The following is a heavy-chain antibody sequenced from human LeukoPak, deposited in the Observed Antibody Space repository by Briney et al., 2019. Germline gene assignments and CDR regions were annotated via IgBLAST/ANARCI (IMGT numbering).Heavy chain of an antibody. Sequence: GGSLRITCAASGSTFSTHRVNWVRQAPGKGLEWLSYITSTTSHIYYADSVKGRFTVSRANAKNSLYLQMNNLRDEDTAVYYCARDLQIPEDAYTLDNWGPGNLVSVSS. CDR3: ARDLQIPEDAYTLDN. V-gene: IGHV3-48*02. J-gene: IGHJ4*02. CDR1: GSTFSTHR. CDR2: ITSTTSHI. D-gene: IGHD3-16*01.